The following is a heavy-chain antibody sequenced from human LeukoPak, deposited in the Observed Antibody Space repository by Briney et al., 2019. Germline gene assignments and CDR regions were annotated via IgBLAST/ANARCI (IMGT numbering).Heavy chain of an antibody. V-gene: IGHV3-21*01. CDR3: AKTPYDFWSGYGPNYLDY. Sequence: GGSLRLSCAASGFTFSSYSMTWVRQAPGKGLEWVSSISSSSSYIYYADSVKGRFTISRDNAKNSLYLQMNSLRAEDTAVYYCAKTPYDFWSGYGPNYLDYWGQGTLVTVSS. J-gene: IGHJ4*02. CDR1: GFTFSSYS. CDR2: ISSSSSYI. D-gene: IGHD3-3*01.